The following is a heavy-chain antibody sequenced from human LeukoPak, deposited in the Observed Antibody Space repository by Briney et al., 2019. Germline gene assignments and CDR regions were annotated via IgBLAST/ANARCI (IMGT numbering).Heavy chain of an antibody. CDR2: MSPNSGNT. CDR1: GYTFTSYD. V-gene: IGHV1-8*01. Sequence: ASVKVSCKASGYTFTSYDINWVRQATGQGLEWMGWMSPNSGNTGYAQKFQGRVTMTRNTSISTAYMELSSLRSEDTAVYYCAICGGDCYGGAFDIWGQGTMVTVSS. J-gene: IGHJ3*02. D-gene: IGHD2-21*02. CDR3: AICGGDCYGGAFDI.